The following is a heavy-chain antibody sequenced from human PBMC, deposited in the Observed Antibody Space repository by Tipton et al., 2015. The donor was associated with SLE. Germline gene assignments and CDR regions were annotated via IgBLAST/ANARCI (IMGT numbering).Heavy chain of an antibody. V-gene: IGHV4-59*08. CDR1: GGSIISYY. CDR3: ARHAEIPVMRYGMDV. J-gene: IGHJ6*02. Sequence: TLSLTCTVSGGSIISYYWSWIRQPPGKGLEWIGYIHYSGVTYYYPSLKSRVTMSVDTSKNQFSLKLNSVTAADTAVHYCARHAEIPVMRYGMDVWGQGTTVSVSS. CDR2: IHYSGVT. D-gene: IGHD2-21*01.